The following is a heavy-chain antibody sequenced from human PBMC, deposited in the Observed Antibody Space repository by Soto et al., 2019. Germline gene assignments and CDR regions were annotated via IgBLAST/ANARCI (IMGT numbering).Heavy chain of an antibody. CDR2: IIPIFGTA. V-gene: IGHV1-69*13. Sequence: SVKVSCKASGGTFSSYAISWVRQAPGQGLEWMGGIIPIFGTANYAQKFQGRVTITADESTSTAYMELSSLRSEDTAVYYCARGFRNWNEPKGPYNWLDPWGQGALVTVYS. CDR3: ARGFRNWNEPKGPYNWLDP. J-gene: IGHJ5*02. D-gene: IGHD1-1*01. CDR1: GGTFSSYA.